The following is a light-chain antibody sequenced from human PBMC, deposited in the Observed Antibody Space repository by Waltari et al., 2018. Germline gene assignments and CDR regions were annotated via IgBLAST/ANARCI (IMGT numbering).Light chain of an antibody. CDR3: HQSSSLPYT. CDR1: QSIGSS. CDR2: YAS. V-gene: IGKV6-21*01. Sequence: EIVLTQSPDFQSVTPTEKVTITCRASQSIGSSLNWYQQKPDQSPNLLIQYASRSLSGVPSRFSGSGSGTDFTLTINSLEPEDVATYYCHQSSSLPYTFGQGTKLEIK. J-gene: IGKJ2*01.